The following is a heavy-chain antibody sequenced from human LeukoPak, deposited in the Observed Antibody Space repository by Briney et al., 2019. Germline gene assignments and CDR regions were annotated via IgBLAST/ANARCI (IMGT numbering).Heavy chain of an antibody. J-gene: IGHJ6*03. CDR3: ARVRSTWPHYDYYMDV. D-gene: IGHD1-26*01. V-gene: IGHV1-18*04. Sequence: ASVKVSCKASGYTFTGYYMHWVRQAPGQGLEWMGWISAYNGNTNYAQKLQGRVTMTTDTSTSTAYMELRSLRSDDTAVYYCARVRSTWPHYDYYMDVWGKGTTVTISS. CDR2: ISAYNGNT. CDR1: GYTFTGYY.